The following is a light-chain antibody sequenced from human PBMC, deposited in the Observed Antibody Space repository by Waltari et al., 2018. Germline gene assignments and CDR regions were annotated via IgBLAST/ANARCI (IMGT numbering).Light chain of an antibody. Sequence: QSCFVSSSDKKFFCWYQPRQGQPPKRLISWASTREAGVPVRFSGSGSGTDFTLTINNRQPEDVAVYYCQQYYRSRSFGQGTKVEIK. V-gene: IGKV4-1*01. CDR3: QQYYRSRS. CDR2: WAS. J-gene: IGKJ1*01. CDR1: QSCFVSSSDKKF.